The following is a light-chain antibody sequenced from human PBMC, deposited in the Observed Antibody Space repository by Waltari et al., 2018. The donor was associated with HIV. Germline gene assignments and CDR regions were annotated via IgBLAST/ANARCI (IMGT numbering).Light chain of an antibody. CDR3: CSYASTSSYVM. V-gene: IGLV2-23*02. CDR2: EVS. Sequence: QSALTQPASVSGSPGQSITIPCPGTSSDVGIYNLVSWYQQYPGKAPKLIIYEVSQRPSGVSNRFSGSKSGNTASLTISGLQAEDEADYYCCSYASTSSYVMFGGGTKLTVL. J-gene: IGLJ3*02. CDR1: SSDVGIYNL.